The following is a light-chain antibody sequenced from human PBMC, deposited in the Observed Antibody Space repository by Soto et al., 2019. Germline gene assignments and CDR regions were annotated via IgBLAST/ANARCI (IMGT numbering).Light chain of an antibody. CDR3: QQYNSYPLT. CDR2: DAS. V-gene: IGKV1-5*01. J-gene: IGKJ4*01. Sequence: DIQMTQSPSTLSASVGDRVTITCRASQSISSWLAWYQQKPGKAPKLLIYDASSLESGVTSRFSGSGSGTEFTLTISILQPDDFATYYCQQYNSYPLTFGGGTKVEIK. CDR1: QSISSW.